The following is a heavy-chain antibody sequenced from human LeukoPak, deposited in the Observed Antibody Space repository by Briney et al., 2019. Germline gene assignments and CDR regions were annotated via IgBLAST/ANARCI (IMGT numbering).Heavy chain of an antibody. CDR1: GGSFSGYY. V-gene: IGHV4-34*01. J-gene: IGHJ4*02. Sequence: PSETLSLTCAVYGGSFSGYYWSWIRQPPGKGLEWIGEINHSGSTNYNPSLKSRVTISVDTSKNQFSLKLSSVTAADTAVYYCARDLASAGGLGYWGQGTLVTVSS. D-gene: IGHD3-10*01. CDR3: ARDLASAGGLGY. CDR2: INHSGST.